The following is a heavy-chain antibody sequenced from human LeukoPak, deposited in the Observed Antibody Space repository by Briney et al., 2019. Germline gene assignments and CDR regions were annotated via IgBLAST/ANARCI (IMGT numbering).Heavy chain of an antibody. CDR2: IYHSGTT. J-gene: IGHJ4*02. D-gene: IGHD3-10*01. CDR1: GYSIASSSW. V-gene: IGHV4-28*01. CDR3: ARKENVYYYFDY. Sequence: SETLSLTCAVSGYSIASSSWWGWIRQPPGKGLEWIGYIYHSGTTYYNPSFQSRVTMSVDTSKNQFSLKLSSVTAVDTAVYYCARKENVYYYFDYWGQGTLVTVSS.